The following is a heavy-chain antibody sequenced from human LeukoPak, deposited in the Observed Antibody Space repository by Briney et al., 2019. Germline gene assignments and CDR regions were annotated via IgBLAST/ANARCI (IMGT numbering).Heavy chain of an antibody. V-gene: IGHV4-39*01. Sequence: PSETLSLTCTVSGGSFSSSSYYWGWIRQPPGKGLEWIGSMYYSGSTYYNASLRSRVTISVGTSKNQFSLKLSSVTAADTAVYYCARHFDRDGYKSNAFDIWGQGTMVTVSS. CDR1: GGSFSSSSYY. CDR3: ARHFDRDGYKSNAFDI. D-gene: IGHD5-24*01. CDR2: MYYSGST. J-gene: IGHJ3*02.